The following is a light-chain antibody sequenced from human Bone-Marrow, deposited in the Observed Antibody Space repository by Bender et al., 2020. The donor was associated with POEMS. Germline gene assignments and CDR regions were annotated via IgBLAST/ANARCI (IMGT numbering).Light chain of an antibody. CDR1: SGHSDYA. V-gene: IGLV4-69*01. J-gene: IGLJ2*01. Sequence: QLVLTQSPSASASLGASVKLTCTLDSGHSDYAIVWHQYQPEKGPRYLMRLNSAGSHTKGGGVPDRFSGSSSGAERYLTISSLQSEDEADYYCCSYAGSYSHVLFGGGTKLTVL. CDR3: CSYAGSYSHVL. CDR2: LNSAGSH.